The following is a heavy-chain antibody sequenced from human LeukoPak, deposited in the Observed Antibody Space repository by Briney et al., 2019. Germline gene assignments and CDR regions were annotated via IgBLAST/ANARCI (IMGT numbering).Heavy chain of an antibody. Sequence: GGPLRFYCAASGFTFSSCAMSWGRQAAGKGVEWGSIVSGSADTTYYADPVERGFTIASDNSKTTLHLQLTSLRAEDTAVYYCAPDSSGAFPTLFDPWGQGTLVTVYS. CDR1: GFTFSSCA. CDR3: APDSSGAFPTLFDP. J-gene: IGHJ5*02. V-gene: IGHV3-23*01. D-gene: IGHD3-22*01. CDR2: VSGSADTT.